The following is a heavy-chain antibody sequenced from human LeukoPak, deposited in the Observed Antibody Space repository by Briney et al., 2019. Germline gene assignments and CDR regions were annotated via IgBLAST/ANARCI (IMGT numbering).Heavy chain of an antibody. D-gene: IGHD5-18*01. CDR3: ARGVGYHLVS. Sequence: TGGSLRLSCAASGFTVSSNYMSWVRQAPGKGLEWVSVIYSGGNTYYADSVKGRFTISRDNSKNTLNLQMNSLRAEDAAVYYCARGVGYHLVSWGQGTLVTVSS. CDR2: IYSGGNT. CDR1: GFTVSSNY. J-gene: IGHJ5*02. V-gene: IGHV3-66*01.